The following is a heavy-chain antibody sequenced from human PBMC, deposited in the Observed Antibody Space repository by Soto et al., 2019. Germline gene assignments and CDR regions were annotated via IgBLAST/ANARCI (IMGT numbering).Heavy chain of an antibody. Sequence: EVQLVESGGGLVQPGGSLRLSCAASGFTFSSYSMNWVRQAPGKGLEWVSYISSRSSTIYYADSVKGRFTISRDNVKNSLYLQMRCLRDEDAAVYYCARDRPGSGSYYDLRYWCQGTLVTVSS. CDR1: GFTFSSYS. CDR2: ISSRSSTI. J-gene: IGHJ4*02. CDR3: ARDRPGSGSYYDLRY. V-gene: IGHV3-48*02. D-gene: IGHD3-10*01.